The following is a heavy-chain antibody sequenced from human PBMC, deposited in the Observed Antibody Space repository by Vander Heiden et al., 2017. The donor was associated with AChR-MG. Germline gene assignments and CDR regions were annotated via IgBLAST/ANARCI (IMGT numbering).Heavy chain of an antibody. Sequence: EVQLVESGGGLVKPGRSLRLSCTASGFTFGDYAMSWFRQAPGKGLEWVGFIRSKAYGGTTEYAASVKGRFTISRDDSKSIAYLQMNSLKTEDTAVYYCTRDSDDILTGYYLAFDPWGQGTLVTVSS. CDR1: GFTFGDYA. CDR2: IRSKAYGGTT. D-gene: IGHD3-9*01. J-gene: IGHJ5*02. CDR3: TRDSDDILTGYYLAFDP. V-gene: IGHV3-49*05.